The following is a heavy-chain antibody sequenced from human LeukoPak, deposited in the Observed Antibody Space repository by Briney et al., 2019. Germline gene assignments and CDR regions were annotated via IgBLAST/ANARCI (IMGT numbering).Heavy chain of an antibody. CDR1: GSIFSDYG. V-gene: IGHV3-33*01. CDR2: TRFDGSIK. Sequence: GGSLRLSCAVSGSIFSDYGFHWVRQAPGKGLEWVAVTRFDGSIKQYADSVKGRFTISRDDSKNTLYLQMNFLKSEDTAVYYCARWGGTRQYYFDYWGQGILVTVSS. CDR3: ARWGGTRQYYFDY. D-gene: IGHD1-1*01. J-gene: IGHJ4*02.